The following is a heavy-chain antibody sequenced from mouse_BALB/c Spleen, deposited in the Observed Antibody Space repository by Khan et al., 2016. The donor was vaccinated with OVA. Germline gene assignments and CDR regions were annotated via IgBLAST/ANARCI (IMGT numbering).Heavy chain of an antibody. V-gene: IGHV2-6-4*01. CDR2: IWGGGGT. Sequence: VQLVESGPGLVAPSQSLSITCTVSGFSLSSYNINWVRQPPGKGLEWLGMIWGGGGTDYNSTLKSRLSIRKVNSKSPAFLKMNSLQTDDTAMYYCARGYYRYDGYYALDYWGQGTSVTVSS. J-gene: IGHJ4*01. CDR3: ARGYYRYDGYYALDY. CDR1: GFSLSSYN. D-gene: IGHD2-14*01.